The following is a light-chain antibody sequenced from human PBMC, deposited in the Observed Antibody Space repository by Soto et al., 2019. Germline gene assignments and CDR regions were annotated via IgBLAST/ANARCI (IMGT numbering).Light chain of an antibody. V-gene: IGKV3-15*01. CDR3: QQYDSYSRPT. Sequence: EIVMTQSPATLSVSPGERATLSCRASQSVSSDLAWYHQKPGQAPRLLIYSASTRATGIPARFSGSGSGTEFTLTINSLQSEDFAVYYCQQYDSYSRPTFGGGTKVDIK. CDR2: SAS. J-gene: IGKJ4*01. CDR1: QSVSSD.